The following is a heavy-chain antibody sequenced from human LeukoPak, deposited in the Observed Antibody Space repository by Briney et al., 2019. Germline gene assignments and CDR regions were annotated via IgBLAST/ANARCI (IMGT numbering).Heavy chain of an antibody. CDR2: IYTSGST. J-gene: IGHJ3*02. CDR3: ARDLWAHDAFDI. CDR1: GGSISSYY. D-gene: IGHD1-26*01. V-gene: IGHV4-4*07. Sequence: SETLSLTCTVSGGSISSYYWSWIRQPAGKGLEWIGRIYTSGSTNYNPSLKSRVTLSVDTSKNQFSLKLSSVTAADTAVYYCARDLWAHDAFDIWGQGTMVTVSS.